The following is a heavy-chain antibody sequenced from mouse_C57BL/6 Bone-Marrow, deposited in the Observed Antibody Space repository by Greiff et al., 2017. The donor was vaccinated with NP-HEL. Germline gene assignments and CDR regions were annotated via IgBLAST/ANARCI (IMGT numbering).Heavy chain of an antibody. V-gene: IGHV1-50*01. D-gene: IGHD2-3*01. J-gene: IGHJ2*01. CDR2: IDPSDSYT. Sequence: QVQLQQPGAELVKPGASVELSCKASGYTFTSYWMQWVKQRPGQGLEWIGEIDPSDSYTNYNQKFKGKATLTVDTSSSTAYMQLSSLTSEDSAVYYCAMGWLLRDYWGQGTTLTVSS. CDR1: GYTFTSYW. CDR3: AMGWLLRDY.